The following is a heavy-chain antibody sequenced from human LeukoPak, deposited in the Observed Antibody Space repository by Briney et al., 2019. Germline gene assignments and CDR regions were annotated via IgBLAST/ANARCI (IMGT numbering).Heavy chain of an antibody. J-gene: IGHJ4*02. CDR3: ARQSSYSSGWYFDY. Sequence: SETLSLTCTVSDGSVSDSRYYWGSIRQPPGKGLEWIGNMYYSGSANYNPSLKSRVTISIDTSKNQFSLKLSSVTAADTAVYYCARQSSYSSGWYFDYWGQGTLVTVSS. V-gene: IGHV4-39*01. D-gene: IGHD6-19*01. CDR1: DGSVSDSRYY. CDR2: MYYSGSA.